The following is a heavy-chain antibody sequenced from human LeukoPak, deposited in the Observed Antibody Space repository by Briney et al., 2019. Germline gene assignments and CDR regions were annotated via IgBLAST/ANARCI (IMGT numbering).Heavy chain of an antibody. CDR2: ISAYNGNT. D-gene: IGHD5-24*01. V-gene: IGHV1-18*01. CDR1: GYTFTSYG. J-gene: IGHJ4*02. Sequence: GASVKVSCTASGYTFTSYGINWVRQAPGQGLEWMGWISAYNGNTNYALRLQGGVTMTTDTSAATAYMELRSLRSDDTAVYYCARASTTEMATTSDYWGQGTLVTVSS. CDR3: ARASTTEMATTSDY.